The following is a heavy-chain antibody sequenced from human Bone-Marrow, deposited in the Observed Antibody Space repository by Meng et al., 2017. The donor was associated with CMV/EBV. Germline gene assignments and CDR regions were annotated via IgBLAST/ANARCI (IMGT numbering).Heavy chain of an antibody. CDR2: ISYDGSNK. CDR1: GFTFSSYA. Sequence: GGSLRLSCAASGFTFSSYAMHWVRQAPGKGLEWVAVISYDGSNKYYADSVKGRFTISRDNSKNTLYLQMNSLRAEDTAVYYCARDLDYYGSGTHPQSFFDYWGQGTLVTVPS. V-gene: IGHV3-30*04. CDR3: ARDLDYYGSGTHPQSFFDY. J-gene: IGHJ4*02. D-gene: IGHD3-10*01.